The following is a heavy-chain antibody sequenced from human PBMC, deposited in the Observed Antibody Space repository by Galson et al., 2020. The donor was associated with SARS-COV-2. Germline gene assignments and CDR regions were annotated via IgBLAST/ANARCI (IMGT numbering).Heavy chain of an antibody. J-gene: IGHJ4*02. V-gene: IGHV3-74*01. Sequence: GGSLRLSCAASGFTFSSYWMHWVRQAPGKGLGWVSRIYSEGSSTSYANSVKGRFTISGDNAKNTLYLQMNSLRAEDTAVYYCARGDMGNEYFDYWGQGTLVTVSS. CDR2: IYSEGSST. D-gene: IGHD7-27*01. CDR3: ARGDMGNEYFDY. CDR1: GFTFSSYW.